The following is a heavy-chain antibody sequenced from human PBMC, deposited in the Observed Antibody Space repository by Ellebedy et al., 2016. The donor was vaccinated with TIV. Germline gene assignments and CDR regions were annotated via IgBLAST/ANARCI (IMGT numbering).Heavy chain of an antibody. CDR2: INPSTGST. V-gene: IGHV1-46*01. J-gene: IGHJ4*02. D-gene: IGHD6-19*01. CDR1: GYTFTGYY. Sequence: ASVKVSCKTSGYTFTGYYMQWVRQAPGQGLEWMGIINPSTGSTRYAQKFQGRVTITADQLTTTSYMELSGLRFEDTAVYYCARHIGYSNGPSEYWGQGSLVTVSS. CDR3: ARHIGYSNGPSEY.